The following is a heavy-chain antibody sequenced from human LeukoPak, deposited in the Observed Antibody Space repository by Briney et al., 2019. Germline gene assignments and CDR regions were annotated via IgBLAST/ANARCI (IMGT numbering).Heavy chain of an antibody. J-gene: IGHJ4*02. D-gene: IGHD3-3*01. Sequence: GSSVKVSCKASGGTFSSYAISRVRQAPGQGLEWMGRIIPILGIANYAQKLQGRVTMTTDTSTSTAYMELRSLRSDDTAVYYCARSDYDFWSGYQLDYWGQGTLVTVSS. CDR1: GGTFSSYA. CDR2: IIPILGIA. V-gene: IGHV1-69*04. CDR3: ARSDYDFWSGYQLDY.